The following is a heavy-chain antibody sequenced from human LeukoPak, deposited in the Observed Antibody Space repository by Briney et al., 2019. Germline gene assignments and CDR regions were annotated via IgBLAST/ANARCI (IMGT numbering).Heavy chain of an antibody. CDR1: GYTFTTYA. J-gene: IGHJ4*02. CDR3: ARESRNGYNPGIDY. Sequence: SVKVSCKASGYTFTTYAISWVRQAPGQGLEWTGGIIPIFGTANYAQKFQGRVTITTDESTSTAYMELSSLRSEDTAVYYCARESRNGYNPGIDYWGQGTLVTVSS. CDR2: IIPIFGTA. V-gene: IGHV1-69*05. D-gene: IGHD5-24*01.